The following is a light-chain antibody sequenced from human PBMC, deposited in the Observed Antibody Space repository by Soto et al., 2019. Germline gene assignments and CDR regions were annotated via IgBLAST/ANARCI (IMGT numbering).Light chain of an antibody. V-gene: IGKV3-20*01. CDR2: GAS. CDR3: QQYGTSP. Sequence: EIVLPQSPGTLSLSPGERATLSCRASQSVRSSCLACYQQIPGQAPRLPISGASSRATGIPDRFSGSESGTAFTLTISRLEPADFAVFYCQQYGTSPFGPGTKVDIK. J-gene: IGKJ3*01. CDR1: QSVRSSC.